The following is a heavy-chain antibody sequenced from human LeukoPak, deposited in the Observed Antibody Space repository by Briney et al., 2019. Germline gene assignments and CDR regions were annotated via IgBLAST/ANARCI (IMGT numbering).Heavy chain of an antibody. CDR2: IKQDGSEK. D-gene: IGHD5-18*01. CDR3: VREGQTAWNDY. J-gene: IGHJ4*02. Sequence: PGGSLRLSCAAPGFTFSSYWMSWVRQAPGKGLEWVANIKQDGSEKYYVDSVKGRFTISRDNAKNSLYLQMNSLRVEDTAVYYCVREGQTAWNDYWGQGTLVTVSS. V-gene: IGHV3-7*01. CDR1: GFTFSSYW.